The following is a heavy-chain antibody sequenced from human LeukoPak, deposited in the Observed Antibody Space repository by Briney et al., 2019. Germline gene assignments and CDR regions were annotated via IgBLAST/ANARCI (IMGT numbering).Heavy chain of an antibody. D-gene: IGHD3-10*01. CDR1: EFPFSGYE. J-gene: IGHJ4*02. CDR3: ARGARFFGSGSYDY. CDR2: ISSSGNTI. V-gene: IGHV3-48*03. Sequence: PGGSLRLSCAASEFPFSGYEMNWVRQAPGKGLEWVSYISSSGNTINYADSVKGRFTISRDNAKNSVYLQINSLTAEDSAIYYCARGARFFGSGSYDYWGQGTLVTVSS.